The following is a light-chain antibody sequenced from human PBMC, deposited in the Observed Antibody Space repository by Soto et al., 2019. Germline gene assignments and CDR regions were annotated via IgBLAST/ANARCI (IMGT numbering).Light chain of an antibody. V-gene: IGKV1-33*01. J-gene: IGKJ4*01. CDR2: DAS. Sequence: DIQMTQSPSSLSASVGDRVTITCQASQAIFNYLNWYQHKPGQAPKLLIYDASNLETGVPSRFSGSGSGTDFTFTISNLQAEDIATYYCQQYEDLPLTFGGGTKVEIK. CDR3: QQYEDLPLT. CDR1: QAIFNY.